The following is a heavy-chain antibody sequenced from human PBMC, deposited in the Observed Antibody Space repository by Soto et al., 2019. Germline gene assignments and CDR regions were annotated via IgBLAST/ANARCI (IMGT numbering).Heavy chain of an antibody. D-gene: IGHD2-15*01. CDR2: IYYSGST. CDR1: GGSISSGDYY. CDR3: ARAGRVGGTGYFDF. V-gene: IGHV4-30-4*01. J-gene: IGHJ4*02. Sequence: QVQLQESCPGLVKPSQTLSLTCTVSGGSISSGDYYWSWIRQPPGKGLEWIGYIYYSGSTYYNPSLTSRVTISVDTSRNQSSPKLSSVTAADTAVYYGARAGRVGGTGYFDFWCQGTLVTVSS.